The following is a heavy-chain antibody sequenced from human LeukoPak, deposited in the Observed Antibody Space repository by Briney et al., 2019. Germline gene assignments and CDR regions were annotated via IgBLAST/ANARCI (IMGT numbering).Heavy chain of an antibody. CDR3: ARSHEQKATTPGVY. CDR2: INPNSGGT. D-gene: IGHD5-24*01. CDR1: GYTFTGYY. J-gene: IGHJ4*02. V-gene: IGHV1-2*02. Sequence: ASVKVSCKASGYTFTGYYMHWVRQAPGQGLEWMGWINPNSGGTNYAQKFQGRVTMTRDTSISTAYMELSGLRSDDTAVYYCARSHEQKATTPGVYWGQGTLVTVSS.